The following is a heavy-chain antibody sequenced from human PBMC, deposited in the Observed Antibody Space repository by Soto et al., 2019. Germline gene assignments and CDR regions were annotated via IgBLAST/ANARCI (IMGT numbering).Heavy chain of an antibody. V-gene: IGHV6-1*01. CDR2: TYYRSRWYN. CDR3: AGTTSHHWLYMDV. D-gene: IGHD1-1*01. J-gene: IGHJ6*03. CDR1: GDSVSGDSAA. Sequence: PSQTLSLTCAISGDSVSGDSAAWNWVRLSSSRGLEWLARTYYRSRWYNDYAVPVRSRITVNADTSKNQFSLQLTSVTPEDTAIYFCAGTTSHHWLYMDVWGRGTTVTVSS.